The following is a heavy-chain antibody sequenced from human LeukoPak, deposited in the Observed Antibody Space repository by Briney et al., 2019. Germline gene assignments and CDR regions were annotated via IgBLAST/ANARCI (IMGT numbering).Heavy chain of an antibody. J-gene: IGHJ3*02. CDR3: AREPAAWNAFDI. D-gene: IGHD2-2*01. V-gene: IGHV1-69*05. CDR1: GGTFSSYA. CDR2: IIPIFGTA. Sequence: SVKVSCKASGGTFSSYAISWVRQAPGQGLEWMGGIIPIFGTANYAQKFQGRVTITTDESTSTAYMELSSLRSEDTAVYYCAREPAAWNAFDIWGQGTMVTVSS.